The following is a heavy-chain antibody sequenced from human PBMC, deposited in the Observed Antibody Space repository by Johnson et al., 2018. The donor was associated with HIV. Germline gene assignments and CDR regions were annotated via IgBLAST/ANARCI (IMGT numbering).Heavy chain of an antibody. D-gene: IGHD3-22*01. J-gene: IGHJ3*02. CDR1: GFTFSSYW. CDR2: IKQDGSEK. V-gene: IGHV3-7*03. CDR3: AKDLPYDSRGVDAFDI. Sequence: VQLVESGGGLVQPGGSLRLSCAASGFTFSSYWMSWVRHAPGKGLEWVANIKQDGSEKYYVDSVKGRFTISRDNSKNTLYLQMNSLRAEDTAVYYCAKDLPYDSRGVDAFDIWGQGTMVTVSS.